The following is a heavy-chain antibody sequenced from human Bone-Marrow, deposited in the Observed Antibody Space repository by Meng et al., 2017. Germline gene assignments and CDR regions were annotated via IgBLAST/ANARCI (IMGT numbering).Heavy chain of an antibody. CDR3: ARDPPQHVYDHVWGSQELVNGMDV. J-gene: IGHJ6*02. Sequence: GSLRLSCTVSGGSISAYYWIWIRQPPGKGLEWIGSIYYSGSTYYNPSLKSRVTISVDTSKNQFSLKLSSVTAADTAVYYCARDPPQHVYDHVWGSQELVNGMDVWGQGTTVTVSS. D-gene: IGHD3-16*01. CDR2: IYYSGST. CDR1: GGSISAYY. V-gene: IGHV4-39*07.